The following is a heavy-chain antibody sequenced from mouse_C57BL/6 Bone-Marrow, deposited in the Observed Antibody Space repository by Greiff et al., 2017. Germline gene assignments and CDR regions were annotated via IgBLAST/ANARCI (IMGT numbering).Heavy chain of an antibody. CDR3: ARRCAWFAY. CDR2: INPYNGGT. CDR1: GYTFTDYY. V-gene: IGHV1-19*01. Sequence: EVQLQQSGPVLVKPGASVKMSCNASGYTFTDYYMNWVKQSPGKSLEWIGVINPYNGGTSYNQKFKGKATLTVDKSSSTAYRELNSLTSEDSAVYYCARRCAWFAYWGQGTLVTVSA. J-gene: IGHJ3*01.